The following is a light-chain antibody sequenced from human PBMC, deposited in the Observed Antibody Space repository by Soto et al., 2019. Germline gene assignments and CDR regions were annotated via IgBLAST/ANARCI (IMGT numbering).Light chain of an antibody. J-gene: IGKJ1*01. V-gene: IGKV3-11*01. Sequence: EIVLTQSPATLSLSPGERATLSCRASQSVSNYLAWYQQKPGQAPRLLMYDTSNRAPGIPARFSGSGSGTDFPLPISRLAPEDFAVYFCHRRSKFLWTFGQGTKVDI. CDR3: HRRSKFLWT. CDR1: QSVSNY. CDR2: DTS.